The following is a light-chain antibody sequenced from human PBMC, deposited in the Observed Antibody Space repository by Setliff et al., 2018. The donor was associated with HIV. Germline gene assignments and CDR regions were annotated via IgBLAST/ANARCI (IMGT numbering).Light chain of an antibody. J-gene: IGLJ1*01. CDR3: SSYTTSSILD. CDR1: SRDIGYFNY. Sequence: QSVLTQPASVSGSPGQSITISCTGSSRDIGYFNYVSWYQQHPKKAPKLIIYDVNRRPSGVSDRFSGSKSGNTASLSISGLQAEDEADYYCSSYTTSSILDFGTGTKVTVL. CDR2: DVN. V-gene: IGLV2-14*03.